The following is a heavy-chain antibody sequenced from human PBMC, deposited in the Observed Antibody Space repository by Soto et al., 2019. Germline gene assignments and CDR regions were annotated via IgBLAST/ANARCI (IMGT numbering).Heavy chain of an antibody. J-gene: IGHJ5*02. CDR2: IIPIFGTA. V-gene: IGHV1-69*13. Sequence: SVKVSCKASGGTFSSYAISWVRQAPGQGVEWMGGIIPIFGTAIYAQKFQGRVTITADESTSTAYMELSSLRSEDTAVYYCARESIAAAGINWFDPWGQGTLVTVS. D-gene: IGHD6-13*01. CDR3: ARESIAAAGINWFDP. CDR1: GGTFSSYA.